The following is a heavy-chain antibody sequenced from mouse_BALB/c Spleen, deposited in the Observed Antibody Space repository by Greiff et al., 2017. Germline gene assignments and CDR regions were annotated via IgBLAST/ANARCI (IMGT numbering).Heavy chain of an antibody. J-gene: IGHJ4*01. CDR1: GYTFTSYW. Sequence: QVQLKQPGAELVKPGAPVKLSCKASGYTFTSYWMNWVKQRPGRGLEWIGRIDPSDSETHYNQKFKDKATLTVDKSSSTAYIQLSSLTSEDSAVYYCANGLWAMDYWGQGTSVTVSS. D-gene: IGHD3-1*01. V-gene: IGHV1-69*02. CDR3: ANGLWAMDY. CDR2: IDPSDSET.